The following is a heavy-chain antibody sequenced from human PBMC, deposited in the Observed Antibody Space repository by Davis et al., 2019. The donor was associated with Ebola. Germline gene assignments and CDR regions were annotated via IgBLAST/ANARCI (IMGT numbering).Heavy chain of an antibody. J-gene: IGHJ6*04. D-gene: IGHD5-12*01. CDR2: TYYSSKWYT. CDR1: GDSVAGGTGG. CDR3: ARGWLRSGLDV. Sequence: HSQTLSLTCAISGDSVAGGTGGWNWIRQSPSRGLEWPGRTYYSSKWYTGYAESVKSRINISPDTAKNQFSLHLNSVTPEDTAVYYCARGWLRSGLDVWGKGAAVIVSS. V-gene: IGHV6-1*01.